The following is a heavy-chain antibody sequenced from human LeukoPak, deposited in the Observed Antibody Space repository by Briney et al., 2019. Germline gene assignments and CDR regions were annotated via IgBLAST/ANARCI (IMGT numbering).Heavy chain of an antibody. Sequence: PSETLSLTCTVSGGSISTSNYYWGWIRQPPGKGLEWIGNIFYSGSTYYSPSLKSRVTISLDTSRNQFSLKLNSVTAADTAVYYCAKAYYDFWSGYYWGFDYWGQGTLVTVSS. D-gene: IGHD3-3*01. CDR2: IFYSGST. CDR3: AKAYYDFWSGYYWGFDY. J-gene: IGHJ4*02. CDR1: GGSISTSNYY. V-gene: IGHV4-39*07.